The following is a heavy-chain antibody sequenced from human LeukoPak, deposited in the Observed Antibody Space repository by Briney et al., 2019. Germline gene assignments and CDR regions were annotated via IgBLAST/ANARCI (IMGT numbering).Heavy chain of an antibody. CDR1: GGSFSGYY. Sequence: SETLSLTCAVYGGSFSGYYWSWIRQPPGKGLEWIGEINHSGSTNYNPSLKSRVTISVDTSKNQFSLKLSSVTAADTAVYYCARHSSGPLYYFDYWGQGTLVTVSS. CDR2: INHSGST. J-gene: IGHJ4*02. CDR3: ARHSSGPLYYFDY. D-gene: IGHD3-22*01. V-gene: IGHV4-34*01.